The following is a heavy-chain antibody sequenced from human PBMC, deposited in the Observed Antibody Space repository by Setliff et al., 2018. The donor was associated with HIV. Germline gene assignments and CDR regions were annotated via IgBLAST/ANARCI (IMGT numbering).Heavy chain of an antibody. CDR2: IYYSGST. CDR1: GGSFSSDSYY. J-gene: IGHJ6*03. D-gene: IGHD2-15*01. V-gene: IGHV4-39*07. Sequence: SETLSLTCSVSGGSFSSDSYYWGWIRQFPGKGLEWIGSIYYSGSTYYHPSLKSRVTISVDTSKNQFSLKLSSVTAADTAVYYCARVRPSPGCSGGSCFPKYYYYYMDVWGKGTTVTVSS. CDR3: ARVRPSPGCSGGSCFPKYYYYYMDV.